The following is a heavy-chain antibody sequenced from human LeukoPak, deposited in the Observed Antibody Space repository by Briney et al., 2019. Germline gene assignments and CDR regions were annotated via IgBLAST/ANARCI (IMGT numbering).Heavy chain of an antibody. D-gene: IGHD3-9*01. Sequence: PSETLSLTCAVYGGSFSGYYWSWIRQPPGKGLEWIGEINHSGSTNYNPSLKSRVTISVDTSKNQFSLKLSSVTAADTAVYYCARGLGDILTGLSHGGYYSDYWGQGTLVTVSS. CDR3: ARGLGDILTGLSHGGYYSDY. CDR1: GGSFSGYY. V-gene: IGHV4-34*01. CDR2: INHSGST. J-gene: IGHJ4*02.